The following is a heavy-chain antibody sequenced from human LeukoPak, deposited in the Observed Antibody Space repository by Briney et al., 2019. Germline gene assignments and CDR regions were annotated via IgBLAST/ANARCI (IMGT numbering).Heavy chain of an antibody. Sequence: GGSLRLSCAASGFTFSSYWMSWVRQAPGKGLEWVANIKQDGSEKYYVDSVRGRFTISRDNAKNSLSLQMNSLRAEDTAVYYCAKDPGTVTTFSDYWGQGTLVTVSS. CDR1: GFTFSSYW. D-gene: IGHD4-17*01. CDR2: IKQDGSEK. J-gene: IGHJ4*02. V-gene: IGHV3-7*03. CDR3: AKDPGTVTTFSDY.